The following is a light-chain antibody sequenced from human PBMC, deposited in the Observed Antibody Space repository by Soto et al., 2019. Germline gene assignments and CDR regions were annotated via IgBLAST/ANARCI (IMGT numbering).Light chain of an antibody. CDR3: QQYGSSPRLT. Sequence: EVVMTQSPATLSVSPGERATLSCRANQTISSNLAWYQQKPGQAPRLLIYGASTRATGIPARFSGSGSGTEFTLTISSLQSEDFAVYYCQQYGSSPRLTFGGGTKVDIK. CDR2: GAS. CDR1: QTISSN. V-gene: IGKV3-15*01. J-gene: IGKJ4*01.